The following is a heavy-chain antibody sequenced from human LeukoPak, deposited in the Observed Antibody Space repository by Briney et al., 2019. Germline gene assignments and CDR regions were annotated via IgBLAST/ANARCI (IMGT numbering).Heavy chain of an antibody. CDR3: ARDPRRDGYFDY. V-gene: IGHV3-11*01. J-gene: IGHJ4*02. D-gene: IGHD5-24*01. CDR2: ISSSGSTI. CDR1: GFTFSDYY. Sequence: GGSLRLSCAASGFTFSDYYMSWIRQAPGKGLEWVSYISSSGSTIYYADFVKGRFTISRDNAKNSLYLQMNSLRAEDAAVYYCARDPRRDGYFDYWGQGTLVTVSS.